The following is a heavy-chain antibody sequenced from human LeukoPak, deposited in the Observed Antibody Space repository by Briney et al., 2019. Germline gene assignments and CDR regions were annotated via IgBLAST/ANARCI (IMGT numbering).Heavy chain of an antibody. D-gene: IGHD1-26*01. CDR2: INPSGGST. CDR1: GYTFTSYC. CDR3: ARSPYRGNYVVEYFDY. V-gene: IGHV1-46*01. Sequence: ASVKVSCKASGYTFTSYCMHWVRQAPGQGLEWMGIINPSGGSTSYAQKFQGRVTMTRDMSTSTVYMELSSLRSEDTAVYYCARSPYRGNYVVEYFDYWGQGTLVTVSS. J-gene: IGHJ4*02.